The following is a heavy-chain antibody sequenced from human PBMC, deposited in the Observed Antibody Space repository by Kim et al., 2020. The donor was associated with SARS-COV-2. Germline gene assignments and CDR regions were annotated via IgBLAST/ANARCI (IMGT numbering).Heavy chain of an antibody. Sequence: GGSLRLSCAASGFTFSSYAMHWVRQAPGKGLEWVAVISYDGSNKYYADSVKGRFTISRDNSKNTLYLQMNSLRAEDTAVYYCARAWQHRLGDFDYWGQGTLVTVSS. CDR2: ISYDGSNK. CDR1: GFTFSSYA. V-gene: IGHV3-30-3*01. CDR3: ARAWQHRLGDFDY. D-gene: IGHD3-3*01. J-gene: IGHJ4*02.